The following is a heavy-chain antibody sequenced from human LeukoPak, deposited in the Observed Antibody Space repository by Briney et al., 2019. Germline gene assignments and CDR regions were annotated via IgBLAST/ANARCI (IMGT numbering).Heavy chain of an antibody. V-gene: IGHV4-59*08. CDR2: IYYSGST. CDR3: ARTPNYYDILTGYSMYYFDY. Sequence: SETLSLTCTVSGGSISSYYWSWIRQPPGKGLEWIGYIYYSGSTNYNPSLKSRVTISVDTSKNQFSLKLSSVTAADTAVYYCARTPNYYDILTGYSMYYFDYWGQGTLVTVSS. J-gene: IGHJ4*02. D-gene: IGHD3-9*01. CDR1: GGSISSYY.